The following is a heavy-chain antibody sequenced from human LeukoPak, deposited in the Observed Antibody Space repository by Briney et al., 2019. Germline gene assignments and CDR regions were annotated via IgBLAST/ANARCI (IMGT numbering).Heavy chain of an antibody. CDR1: GDSISSSSSY. V-gene: IGHV4-39*07. CDR3: ARITTKVYYYMDV. CDR2: IYYSGST. J-gene: IGHJ6*03. Sequence: SETLSLTCSVSGDSISSSSSYWGWIRQPPGKGLEWIGSIYYSGSTYYNTSLKSRVTISVDTSKNQFSLKLSSVTAADTAVYYCARITTKVYYYMDVWGKGTTVTISS. D-gene: IGHD3-22*01.